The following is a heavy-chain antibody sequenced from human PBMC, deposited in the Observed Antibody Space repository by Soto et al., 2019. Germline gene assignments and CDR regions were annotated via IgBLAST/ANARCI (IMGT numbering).Heavy chain of an antibody. V-gene: IGHV4-4*02. CDR2: IYHSGST. CDR1: GGSISSSNW. CDR3: ARDRTRDYYYGMDV. J-gene: IGHJ6*02. Sequence: ASETLSLTCAVSGGSISSSNWWSWVRQPPGKGLEWIGEIYHSGSTNYNPSLKSRVTISVDKSKNQFSLKLSSVTAADTAVYYCARDRTRDYYYGMDVWGQGTTVTVSS.